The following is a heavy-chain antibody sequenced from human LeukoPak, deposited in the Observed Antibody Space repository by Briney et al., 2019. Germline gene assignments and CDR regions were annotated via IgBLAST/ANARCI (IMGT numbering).Heavy chain of an antibody. J-gene: IGHJ4*02. CDR3: ARYHCGSTYCPGVDF. Sequence: KSSETLSLTCTVSAGSINSGGYFWTWVRQHPGEGLEWIGYIWNSGNSYYNPSLSSRVIVSADSSKSTFSLKLSSVTAADTAVYYCARYHCGSTYCPGVDFYGQGTLVTVSS. CDR1: AGSINSGGYF. D-gene: IGHD2-2*01. V-gene: IGHV4-31*03. CDR2: IWNSGNS.